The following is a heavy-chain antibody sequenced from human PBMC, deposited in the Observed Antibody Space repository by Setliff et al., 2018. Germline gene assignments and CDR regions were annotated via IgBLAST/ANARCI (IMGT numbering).Heavy chain of an antibody. CDR2: IYHSGST. J-gene: IGHJ4*02. CDR1: GGSISSNNW. CDR3: ARAPRYFDSTGSYFDG. D-gene: IGHD3-22*01. Sequence: SETLSLTCVVSGGSISSNNWWSWVRQPPGKGLEWIGEIYHSGSTNYNPSLKSRVTISIDKSKNQFSLKMSSVTAADTAVYYCARAPRYFDSTGSYFDGWGQGTLVTVSS. V-gene: IGHV4-4*02.